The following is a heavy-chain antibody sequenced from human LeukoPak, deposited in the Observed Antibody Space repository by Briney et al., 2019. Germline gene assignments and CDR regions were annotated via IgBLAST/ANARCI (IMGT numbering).Heavy chain of an antibody. CDR3: AREGSYDYVWGSYRALYYYMDV. V-gene: IGHV3-23*01. CDR1: GFTFSSYA. D-gene: IGHD3-16*02. J-gene: IGHJ6*03. Sequence: PGGSLRLSCAASGFTFSSYAMNWVRQAPGKGLEWVSGISGSGTNTYYADSVKGRFTISRDNSKNTPYLQMNSLRAEDTAVYYCAREGSYDYVWGSYRALYYYMDVWGKGTTVTISS. CDR2: ISGSGTNT.